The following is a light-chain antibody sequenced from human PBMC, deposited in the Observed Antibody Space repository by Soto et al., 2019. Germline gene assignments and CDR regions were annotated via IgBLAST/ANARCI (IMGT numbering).Light chain of an antibody. CDR3: QKYNSAPLT. Sequence: DVQMTQSPSSLCAFVGDRVTITCRASQGIAPYLAWFQQKPGKVPKLLIYATSTLQSGVPSRFSGSGSGTDFTLTISSLQPEDVATYYCQKYNSAPLTFGGGTKVEIK. J-gene: IGKJ4*01. CDR1: QGIAPY. CDR2: ATS. V-gene: IGKV1-27*01.